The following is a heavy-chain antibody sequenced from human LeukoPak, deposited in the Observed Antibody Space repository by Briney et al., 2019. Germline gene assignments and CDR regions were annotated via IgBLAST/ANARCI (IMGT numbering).Heavy chain of an antibody. D-gene: IGHD3-22*01. CDR1: FTFSSCA. Sequence: GGSLRLSCAAGFTFSSCAMSWVRQAPGRGLEWVSAISDSGGDTYYADSVKGRFTISRDNSKNTLYLQMNSLRAEDTAVYYCAKRVHYDSSAAYFDYWGQGALVTVSS. CDR2: ISDSGGDT. CDR3: AKRVHYDSSAAYFDY. V-gene: IGHV3-23*01. J-gene: IGHJ4*02.